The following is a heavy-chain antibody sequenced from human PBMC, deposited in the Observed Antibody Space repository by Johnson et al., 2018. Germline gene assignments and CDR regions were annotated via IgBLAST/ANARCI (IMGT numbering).Heavy chain of an antibody. CDR3: ARAFGGYWLPLEKNTFDF. CDR1: GYTFTTYY. V-gene: IGHV1-46*01. J-gene: IGHJ3*01. Sequence: QVELVQSGAEVKKPGASVKISCKASGYTFTTYYMHWVRQAPGQGLEWMGMINPSGGRTSYARKLQGRATLTRATSTSPFHMERSSLRSGDTAVYYCARAFGGYWLPLEKNTFDFWGQGTMVTVPS. D-gene: IGHD5-12*01. CDR2: INPSGGRT.